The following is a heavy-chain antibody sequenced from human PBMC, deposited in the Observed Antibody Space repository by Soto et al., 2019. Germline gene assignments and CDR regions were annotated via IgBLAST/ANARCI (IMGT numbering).Heavy chain of an antibody. V-gene: IGHV1-18*01. J-gene: IGHJ4*02. CDR1: GYTFTSYG. CDR3: ERVPGGYYFDY. D-gene: IGHD3-16*01. Sequence: QVQLVPSGAELKKPGASVKVSCKASGYTFTSYGITWVRQAPVQGLECMGWISAYNGNTNYAQKLQGRVTMTTDTATSTAYMELRSLRSDDTSVDYCERVPGGYYFDYWGQGTLVTVSS. CDR2: ISAYNGNT.